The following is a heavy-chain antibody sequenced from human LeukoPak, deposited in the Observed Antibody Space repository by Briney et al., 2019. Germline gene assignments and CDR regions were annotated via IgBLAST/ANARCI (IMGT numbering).Heavy chain of an antibody. CDR3: ARGSHSSFDY. J-gene: IGHJ4*02. V-gene: IGHV6-1*01. CDR2: TYYRPKFNT. D-gene: IGHD3-10*01. Sequence: SQTRSLTCAIYGDSLSNNNVAWNWIRQSPSRGLEWLGRTYYRPKFNTNYAVSVKIRIAINSDTFKNKFSLQLNSVTPEDTGVYYCARGSHSSFDYWGQGTLVTVSS. CDR1: GDSLSNNNVA.